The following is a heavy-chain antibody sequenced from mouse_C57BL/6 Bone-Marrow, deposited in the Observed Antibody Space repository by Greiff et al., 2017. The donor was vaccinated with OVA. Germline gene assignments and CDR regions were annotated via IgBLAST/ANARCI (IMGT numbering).Heavy chain of an antibody. J-gene: IGHJ4*01. D-gene: IGHD2-4*01. CDR1: GYTFTSYW. CDR2: IHPSDSDT. CDR3: AREERGLRRIAMDY. V-gene: IGHV1-74*01. Sequence: QVQLQQSGAELVKPGASVKVSCKASGYTFTSYWMHWVKQRPGQGLEWIGRIHPSDSDTNYNQKFKGKATLTVDQSSSTAYMQLNSLTSEDSAVYYCAREERGLRRIAMDYWGQGTSVTVSS.